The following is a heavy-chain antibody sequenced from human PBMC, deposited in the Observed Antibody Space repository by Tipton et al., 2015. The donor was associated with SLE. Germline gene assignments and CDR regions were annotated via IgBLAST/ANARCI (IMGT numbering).Heavy chain of an antibody. CDR3: AGVSRDAFEI. Sequence: TLSLTCAVYGGSFSGYYWSWIRQPPGKGLEWIGEINHSGSTNYNPSLKSPVTISVDTSKNQFSLELSSVTAADAAVYYCAGVSRDAFEIWGQGAMVTVSS. V-gene: IGHV4-34*01. CDR2: INHSGST. CDR1: GGSFSGYY. J-gene: IGHJ3*02. D-gene: IGHD5/OR15-5a*01.